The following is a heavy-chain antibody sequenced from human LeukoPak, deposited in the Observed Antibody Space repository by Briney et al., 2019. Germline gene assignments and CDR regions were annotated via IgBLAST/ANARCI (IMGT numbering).Heavy chain of an antibody. CDR2: INHSGST. J-gene: IGHJ5*02. Sequence: SETLSLTCAVYGGSFSGYYWSWIRQPPGKGLEWIGEINHSGSTHYNPSLKSRVTISLDTSKNQFSLKLSSVTAADTAVYYCARVRGYSYGLGLDPWGQGTLVTVSS. D-gene: IGHD5-18*01. CDR3: ARVRGYSYGLGLDP. CDR1: GGSFSGYY. V-gene: IGHV4-34*01.